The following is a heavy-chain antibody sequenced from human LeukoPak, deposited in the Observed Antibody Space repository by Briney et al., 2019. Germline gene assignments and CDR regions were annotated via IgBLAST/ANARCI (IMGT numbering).Heavy chain of an antibody. Sequence: GASVKVSCKVSGYTLTELSMHWVRQAPGKGLEWMGGFDPEDGETIYAQKFQGRVTMTRDMSTSTVYMELSSLRSEDTAVYYCARVGKKQLVYYFDYWGQGTLVTVSS. CDR1: GYTLTELS. D-gene: IGHD6-13*01. CDR2: FDPEDGET. CDR3: ARVGKKQLVYYFDY. V-gene: IGHV1-24*01. J-gene: IGHJ4*02.